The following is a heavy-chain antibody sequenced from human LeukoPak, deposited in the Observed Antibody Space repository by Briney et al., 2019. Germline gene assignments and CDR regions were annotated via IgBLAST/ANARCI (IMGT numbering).Heavy chain of an antibody. CDR3: ASPGGLPAPIDS. J-gene: IGHJ4*02. D-gene: IGHD1-26*01. V-gene: IGHV3-23*01. CDR2: INPSGGST. Sequence: PGGSLRLSCATSGFIFSSSAMSWVRQAPGKGLERVSSINPSGGSTYYADSVKGRFTISRDNSKNTLYFQMNSLRAEDTAVYYCASPGGLPAPIDSWGQGTLVTVSS. CDR1: GFIFSSSA.